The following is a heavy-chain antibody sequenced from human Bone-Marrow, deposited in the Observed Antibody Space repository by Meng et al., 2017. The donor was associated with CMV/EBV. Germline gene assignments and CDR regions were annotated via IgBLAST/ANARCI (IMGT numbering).Heavy chain of an antibody. D-gene: IGHD3-3*01. CDR3: ARDKGLRFLEWSSAGMDV. CDR2: INHSGTT. J-gene: IGHJ6*02. V-gene: IGHV4-34*01. Sequence: SETLSLTCAVYGGSFSDYYWTWIRQPPGKGLEWIGEINHSGTTNYNPSLKSRVTISVDTSKNQFSLKLNSVTAADTAVYYCARDKGLRFLEWSSAGMDVWGQGTTVTVSS. CDR1: GGSFSDYY.